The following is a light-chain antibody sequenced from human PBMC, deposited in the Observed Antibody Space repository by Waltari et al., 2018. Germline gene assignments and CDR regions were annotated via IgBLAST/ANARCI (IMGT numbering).Light chain of an antibody. CDR2: RAS. CDR1: KRINRG. V-gene: IGKV1-5*03. Sequence: DIQMTQSPSTLSASVGDTVSITCRASKRINRGLAWYQQKPGKAPNRLIYRASTLESGVASRFSGSESEAEFTLTISSLQPDDFATYYCQQYSDDWTFGQGTKVEIK. J-gene: IGKJ1*01. CDR3: QQYSDDWT.